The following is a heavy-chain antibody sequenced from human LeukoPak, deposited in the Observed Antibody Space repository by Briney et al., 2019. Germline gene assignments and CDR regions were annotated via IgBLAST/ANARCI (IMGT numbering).Heavy chain of an antibody. CDR2: IGGRGTIT. CDR3: AKDDDYVEYGYYFDS. D-gene: IGHD4-17*01. Sequence: GGSLRLSCAASGFTFSSYAMSWVRQAPGKGLEWVSAIGGRGTITYYADPVKGRFTISKDNSKNTLYLQMNSLRAEDTAVYYCAKDDDYVEYGYYFDSWGQGTLVTVSS. V-gene: IGHV3-23*01. J-gene: IGHJ4*02. CDR1: GFTFSSYA.